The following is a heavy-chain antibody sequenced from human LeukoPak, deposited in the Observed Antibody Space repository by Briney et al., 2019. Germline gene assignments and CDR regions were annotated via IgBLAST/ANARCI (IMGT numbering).Heavy chain of an antibody. D-gene: IGHD3-22*01. J-gene: IGHJ4*02. CDR2: IYSGGAT. Sequence: GGSLRLSCAASGFTVSSTYMNWVRQGPGKGLEWVSIIYSGGATKYADSVKGRFTISRDRSKNTLYLQMNSLIVDDTAVYYSARNYYDSSGYYHFDSWGQGTLVTVSS. V-gene: IGHV3-66*02. CDR3: ARNYYDSSGYYHFDS. CDR1: GFTVSSTY.